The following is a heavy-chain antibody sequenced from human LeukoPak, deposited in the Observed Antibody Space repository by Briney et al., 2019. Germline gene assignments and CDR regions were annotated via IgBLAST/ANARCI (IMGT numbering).Heavy chain of an antibody. V-gene: IGHV4-59*08. CDR3: ARQTTMQLFDY. D-gene: IGHD5-18*01. CDR1: GGSISDFY. CDR2: IHYSGST. J-gene: IGHJ4*02. Sequence: SETLSLTCTVSGGSISDFYRSWIRQPPGKGLEWIGFIHYSGSTNYNPSLKSRVTISVDTSKNQFSLKLSSVTAADTGVYYCARQTTMQLFDYWGQGALVTVSS.